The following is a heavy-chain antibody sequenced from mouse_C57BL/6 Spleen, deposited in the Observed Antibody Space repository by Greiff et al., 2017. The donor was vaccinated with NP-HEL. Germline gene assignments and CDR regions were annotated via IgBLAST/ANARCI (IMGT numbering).Heavy chain of an antibody. CDR3: ARSLDSFIAYAMDY. Sequence: QVQLQQPGAELVKPGASVKLSCKASGYTFTSYWMRWVKQRPGRGLEWIGRIDPNSGGTKYNEKFKSKATLTVDKPSSTAYMQLSSLTSEDSAVYYCARSLDSFIAYAMDYWGQGTSVTVSS. CDR2: IDPNSGGT. V-gene: IGHV1-72*01. CDR1: GYTFTSYW. D-gene: IGHD1-2*01. J-gene: IGHJ4*01.